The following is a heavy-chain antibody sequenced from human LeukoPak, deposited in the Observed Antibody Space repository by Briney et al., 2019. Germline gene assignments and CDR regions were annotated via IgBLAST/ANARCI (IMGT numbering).Heavy chain of an antibody. CDR1: GFTFSSSE. CDR2: ISSSGSAI. Sequence: PGGSLRLSCAASGFTFSSSEMNWVRQAPGKGLEWVSYISSSGSAIYSAASVKGRSTISRDNAKNSLYLQMNSLRAEDTAVYYCARGQYCTNGVCTDYWYFDLWGRGTLVTVSS. CDR3: ARGQYCTNGVCTDYWYFDL. J-gene: IGHJ2*01. V-gene: IGHV3-48*03. D-gene: IGHD2-8*01.